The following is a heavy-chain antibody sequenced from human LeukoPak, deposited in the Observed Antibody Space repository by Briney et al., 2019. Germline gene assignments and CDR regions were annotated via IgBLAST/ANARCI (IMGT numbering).Heavy chain of an antibody. CDR2: ISSSGNTI. CDR1: GFTFSSYE. D-gene: IGHD7-27*01. CDR3: ARIHKLGILAHFDY. Sequence: PGGSLRLSCAAPGFTFSSYEMNWVRQAPGKGLEWVSYISSSGNTIYYADSVKGRFTISRDNAKNSLYLQMNSLRAEDTAVYYCARIHKLGILAHFDYWGQGTLVTVSS. V-gene: IGHV3-48*03. J-gene: IGHJ4*02.